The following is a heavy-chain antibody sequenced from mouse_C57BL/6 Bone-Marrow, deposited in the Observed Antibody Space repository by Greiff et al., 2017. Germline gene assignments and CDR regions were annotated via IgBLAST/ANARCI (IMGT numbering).Heavy chain of an antibody. Sequence: VQLQESGPGLVQPSQSLSITCTVSGFSFTSYGVHWVRQSPGKGLEWLGVIWSGGSTDYNAAFISRLSISTENSKSQVFFKMNSLQADDTAIYYCARRYGSSYGYVDVWGTGTTGTVSS. J-gene: IGHJ1*03. D-gene: IGHD1-1*01. CDR2: IWSGGST. V-gene: IGHV2-2*01. CDR3: ARRYGSSYGYVDV. CDR1: GFSFTSYG.